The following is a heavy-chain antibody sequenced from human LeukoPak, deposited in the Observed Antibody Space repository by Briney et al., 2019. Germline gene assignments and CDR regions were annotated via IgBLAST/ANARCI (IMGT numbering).Heavy chain of an antibody. J-gene: IGHJ6*04. CDR3: AELGITMIGGV. CDR2: IRYDGPNK. D-gene: IGHD3-10*02. CDR1: GFTFSNYG. V-gene: IGHV3-30*02. Sequence: PGGSLRLSCAASGFTFSNYGMHWVRQAPGKGLEWVAFIRYDGPNKYYADFVKGRFTISRDNSKNTLYLQMSSLRAEDTAVYYCAELGITMIGGVWGKGTTVTISS.